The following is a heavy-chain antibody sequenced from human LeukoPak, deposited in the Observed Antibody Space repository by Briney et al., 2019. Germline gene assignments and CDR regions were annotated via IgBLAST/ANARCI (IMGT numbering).Heavy chain of an antibody. J-gene: IGHJ4*02. Sequence: GGSLRLSCAASGFTFNSYGMSWVRQAPGKGLEWVSSISSSGGSTYYTDSVKGRFTISRDNAKNSLYLQMNSLRAEDTAVYYCARDPEGDSSSWTDYWGQGTLVTVSS. CDR1: GFTFNSYG. CDR3: ARDPEGDSSSWTDY. CDR2: ISSSGGST. V-gene: IGHV3-21*01. D-gene: IGHD6-13*01.